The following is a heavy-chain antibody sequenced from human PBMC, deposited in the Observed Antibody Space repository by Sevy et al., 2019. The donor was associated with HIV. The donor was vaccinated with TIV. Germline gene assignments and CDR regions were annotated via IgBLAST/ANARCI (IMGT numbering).Heavy chain of an antibody. CDR2: ISAYTGDT. CDR3: ARDTPQGVVILPTAMRGGVDF. V-gene: IGHV1-18*01. J-gene: IGHJ4*01. Sequence: ASVKVSCKASGYTFISYGVSWVRQAPGQGLEWMGWISAYTGDTIYALKFQARLSMTTDTSTSTAYLELRSLKSDDTAVYYCARDTPQGVVILPTAMRGGVDFWGHGTLVTVSS. D-gene: IGHD2-2*01. CDR1: GYTFISYG.